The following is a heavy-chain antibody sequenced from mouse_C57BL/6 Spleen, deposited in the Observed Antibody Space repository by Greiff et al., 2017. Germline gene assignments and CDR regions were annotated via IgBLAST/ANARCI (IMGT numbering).Heavy chain of an antibody. D-gene: IGHD1-1*01. V-gene: IGHV5-17*01. J-gene: IGHJ1*03. Sequence: EVKLVESGGGLVKPGGSLKLSCAASGFTFSDYGMHWVRQAPETGLEWVAYISSGSSTIYYADTVKGRFTISKDNAKNTLFLQMTSLRSEDTAMYYCARGGLRTGYFDVWGTGTTVTVSS. CDR1: GFTFSDYG. CDR3: ARGGLRTGYFDV. CDR2: ISSGSSTI.